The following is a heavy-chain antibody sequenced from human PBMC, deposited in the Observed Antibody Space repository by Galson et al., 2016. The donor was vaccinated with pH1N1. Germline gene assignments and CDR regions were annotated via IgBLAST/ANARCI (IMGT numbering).Heavy chain of an antibody. CDR1: GDSISSGYY. D-gene: IGHD2-21*01. CDR3: AGSPLAYCGGVSHQDAFDI. J-gene: IGHJ3*02. V-gene: IGHV4-38-2*01. CDR2: KFQSGNT. Sequence: ETLSLTCAVFGDSISSGYYWGWIRQPPGKGLEWIGSKFQSGNTQYNPSLKSRVTMSTDMSKNQFSLKLRPVTAADTAVYYCAGSPLAYCGGVSHQDAFDIWGQGTLVTVSS.